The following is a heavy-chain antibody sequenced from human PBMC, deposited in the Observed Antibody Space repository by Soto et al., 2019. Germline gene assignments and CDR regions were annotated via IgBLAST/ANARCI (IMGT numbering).Heavy chain of an antibody. D-gene: IGHD5-12*01. Sequence: SETQSLTSTVSGGSIGNSYWSWIRQSPGKGLEWIGYIYYSGSSNYNPSLKSRVSISVDRSKNQFSLKLSSVTAADTAVYYCAAGGGLPRYYWGQGTPVTVSS. CDR3: AAGGGLPRYY. V-gene: IGHV4-59*12. J-gene: IGHJ4*02. CDR2: IYYSGSS. CDR1: GGSIGNSY.